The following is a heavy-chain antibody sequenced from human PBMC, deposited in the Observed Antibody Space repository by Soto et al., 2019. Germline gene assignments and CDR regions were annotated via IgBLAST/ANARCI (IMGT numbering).Heavy chain of an antibody. CDR1: GGSISSYY. D-gene: IGHD2-2*01. J-gene: IGHJ4*02. CDR2: IYYSGST. Sequence: SETLSLTCTVSGGSISSYYWSWIRQPPGKGLEWIGYIYYSGSTNYNPSLKSRVTISVDTSKNQFPLKLSSVTAADTAVYYCARQVVPAANFDYWGQGTLVTVSS. V-gene: IGHV4-59*08. CDR3: ARQVVPAANFDY.